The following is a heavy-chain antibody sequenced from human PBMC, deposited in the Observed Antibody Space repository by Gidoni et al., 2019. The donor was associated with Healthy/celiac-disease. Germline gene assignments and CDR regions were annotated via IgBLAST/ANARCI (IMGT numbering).Heavy chain of an antibody. CDR2: VSWDDDK. CDR1: GFSLRISGVG. D-gene: IGHD3-3*01. J-gene: IGHJ4*02. V-gene: IGHV2-5*02. Sequence: QLTLKASGPTLVKPTQTLTLTCTFSGFSLRISGVGVGWIRHPPGKALEWLALVSWDDDKRSSPSLKSRLTITKDTSKNQVVLTMTNMDPVDTATYYCAHSRITIFGVVTGIDYWGQGTLVTVSS. CDR3: AHSRITIFGVVTGIDY.